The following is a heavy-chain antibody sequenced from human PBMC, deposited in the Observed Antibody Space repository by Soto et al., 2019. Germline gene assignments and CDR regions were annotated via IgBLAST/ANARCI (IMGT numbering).Heavy chain of an antibody. J-gene: IGHJ4*02. Sequence: PGGSLRLSCAASGFTFDDDAMHWVRQAPGKGLEWVSGITWDSSSIDYGDSVKGRFTISRDNAKNSLYLQMNSLRAEDTAFYYCAKDSSLYGSGSPPDSWGQGTLVTVSS. CDR2: ITWDSSSI. CDR1: GFTFDDDA. V-gene: IGHV3-9*01. CDR3: AKDSSLYGSGSPPDS. D-gene: IGHD3-10*01.